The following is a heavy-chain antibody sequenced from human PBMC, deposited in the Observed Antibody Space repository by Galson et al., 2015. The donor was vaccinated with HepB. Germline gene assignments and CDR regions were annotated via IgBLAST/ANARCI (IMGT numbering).Heavy chain of an antibody. V-gene: IGHV3-23*01. CDR2: ISGSGGNT. CDR3: AKNLAGVLIPVAYYYYYGMDV. D-gene: IGHD2-2*01. J-gene: IGHJ6*02. Sequence: SLRLSCAASGFTFSTYAMSWVRQAPGKGLEWVSGISGSGGNTYYPDSVKGRFTISGDNSKNTLYLQMNSLRAEDTAIYYCAKNLAGVLIPVAYYYYYGMDVWGQGTTVTVSS. CDR1: GFTFSTYA.